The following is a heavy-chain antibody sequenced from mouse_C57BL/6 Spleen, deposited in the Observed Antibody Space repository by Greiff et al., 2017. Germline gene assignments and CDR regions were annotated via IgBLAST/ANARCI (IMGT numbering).Heavy chain of an antibody. D-gene: IGHD1-1*01. Sequence: DVMLVESGGGLVQPKGSLKLSCAASGFSFNTYAMNWVRQAPGKGLEWVARIRSKSNNYATYYADSVKDRFTISRDDSESMLYLQMNNLKTEDTAMYYCVRHNYGSYAMDYWGQGTSVTVSS. CDR2: IRSKSNNYAT. CDR3: VRHNYGSYAMDY. V-gene: IGHV10-1*01. CDR1: GFSFNTYA. J-gene: IGHJ4*01.